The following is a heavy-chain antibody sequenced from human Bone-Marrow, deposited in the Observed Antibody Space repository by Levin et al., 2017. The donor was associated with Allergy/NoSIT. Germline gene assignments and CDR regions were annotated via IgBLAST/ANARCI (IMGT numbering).Heavy chain of an antibody. D-gene: IGHD6-19*01. J-gene: IGHJ4*02. CDR2: TSHDEGNK. Sequence: GGSLRLSCVASGVTFRGYAMHWVRQAPGKGLEWVAATSHDEGNKYYADSVKGRFTISRDKSKNTLFLQMNSLRAEDTAVYYCATAPGVAVAANKWYFAYWGQGTLVTVSS. CDR3: ATAPGVAVAANKWYFAY. V-gene: IGHV3-30-3*01. CDR1: GVTFRGYA.